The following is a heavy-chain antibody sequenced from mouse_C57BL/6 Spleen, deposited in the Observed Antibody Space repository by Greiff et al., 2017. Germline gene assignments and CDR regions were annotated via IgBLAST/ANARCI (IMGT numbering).Heavy chain of an antibody. Sequence: DVKLVESGGGLVKPGGSLKLSCAASGFTFSSYAMSWVRQTPEKRLEWVATISDGGSYTYYHDNVKGRFTISIDNAKNNLYLQMSHLTSEDTAMYYYARGSVTGTRAYVDYWGQGTTLTVSS. CDR2: ISDGGSYT. D-gene: IGHD4-1*01. CDR1: GFTFSSYA. CDR3: ARGSVTGTRAYVDY. J-gene: IGHJ2*01. V-gene: IGHV5-4*03.